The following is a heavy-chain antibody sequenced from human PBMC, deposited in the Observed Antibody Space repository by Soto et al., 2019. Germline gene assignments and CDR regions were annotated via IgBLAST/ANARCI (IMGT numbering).Heavy chain of an antibody. CDR1: GFTFSNYW. CDR3: TRGIRGSSGWSYYYGMDV. Sequence: GGSLRLSCAASGFTFSNYWMSWVRQAPGKGLEWVANIQQDGGEQYYVDSVKGRFTISRDNAKNSLYLQMSSLRAEDTAVYYCTRGIRGSSGWSYYYGMDVWGQGTTVTVSS. J-gene: IGHJ6*02. D-gene: IGHD6-19*01. CDR2: IQQDGGEQ. V-gene: IGHV3-7*03.